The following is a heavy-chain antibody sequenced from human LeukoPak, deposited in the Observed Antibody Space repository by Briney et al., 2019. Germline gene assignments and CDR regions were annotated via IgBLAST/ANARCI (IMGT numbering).Heavy chain of an antibody. V-gene: IGHV4-59*02. CDR3: ARVASSSSWSPERLQN. J-gene: IGHJ1*01. CDR1: GASVSSYY. CDR2: MYYSGST. D-gene: IGHD6-13*01. Sequence: SETLSLTCTVSGASVSSYYWSWIRQPPGKGLEWIGYMYYSGSTNYNPSLKNRVTISLDMSKNHLSLKLSSVTAADTAVYYCARVASSSSWSPERLQNWGQGTLVTVSS.